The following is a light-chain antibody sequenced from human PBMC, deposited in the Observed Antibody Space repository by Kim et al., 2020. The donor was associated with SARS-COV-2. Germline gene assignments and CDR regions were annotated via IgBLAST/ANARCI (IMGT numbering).Light chain of an antibody. J-gene: IGKJ4*01. Sequence: SPGHTTTLSRRPSRSFSSSDLAWYQQKPGQAPRRLIYGASSRATGIPDRFSGSGSGTDFTLTISRLEPEDFAVYYCQQYGSSPRTFGGGTKVDIK. CDR1: RSFSSSD. CDR2: GAS. V-gene: IGKV3-20*01. CDR3: QQYGSSPRT.